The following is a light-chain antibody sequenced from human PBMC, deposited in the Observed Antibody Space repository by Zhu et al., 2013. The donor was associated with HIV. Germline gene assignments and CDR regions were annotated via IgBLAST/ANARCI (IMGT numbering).Light chain of an antibody. CDR3: QHLNTYPRT. CDR2: AAS. CDR1: QGVSSY. V-gene: IGKV1-8*01. Sequence: AIRMTQSPSSLSAFTGDRVTITCRASQGVSSYLAWYQQKPGKAPKLLIYAASTLHSGVPSRFSGSGSGTHFTLTISSLQPEDFATYYCQHLNTYPRTFGQGTKVEIK. J-gene: IGKJ1*01.